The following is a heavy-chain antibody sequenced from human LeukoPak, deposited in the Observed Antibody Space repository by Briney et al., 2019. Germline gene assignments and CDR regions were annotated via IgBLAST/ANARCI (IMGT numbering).Heavy chain of an antibody. CDR3: ARDYGSGSYYGAFDI. CDR1: GGSISSSNW. CDR2: IYHSGST. J-gene: IGHJ3*02. Sequence: SGTLSLTCAVSGGSISSSNWWSWVRQPPGKGLEWIGEIYHSGSTNYNPSLKSRVTISVDKSKNQFSLKLSSVTAADTAVYYCARDYGSGSYYGAFDIWGQGTMVTVSS. V-gene: IGHV4-4*02. D-gene: IGHD3-10*01.